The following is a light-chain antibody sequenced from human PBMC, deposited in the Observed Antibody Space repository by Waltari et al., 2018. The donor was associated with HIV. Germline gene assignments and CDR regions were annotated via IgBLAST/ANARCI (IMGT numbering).Light chain of an antibody. CDR1: SGSIARNY. J-gene: IGLJ3*02. CDR2: EDN. CDR3: QSYDSSNQGV. Sequence: NFMLTQPHSVSESPGKTVTISCTRTSGSIARNYVPWYQQRPGSSPTTVIYEDNQRPSGVPDRFSGSIDSSSNSASLTISGLKTEDEADYYCQSYDSSNQGVFGGGTKLTVL. V-gene: IGLV6-57*01.